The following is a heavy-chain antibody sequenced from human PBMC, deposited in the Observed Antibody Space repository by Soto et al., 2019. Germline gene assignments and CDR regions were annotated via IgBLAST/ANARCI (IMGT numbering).Heavy chain of an antibody. Sequence: ASVKVSCKASGYTFTSYYMHWVRQAPGQGLEWMGIINPSGGSTSYAQKFQGRVTMTRDTSTSTVYMELSSLRSEDTAVYYCARGTRSVVPAAIGNYYYHYMDVWGKGTTVTVSS. CDR2: INPSGGST. V-gene: IGHV1-46*03. CDR1: GYTFTSYY. J-gene: IGHJ6*03. CDR3: ARGTRSVVPAAIGNYYYHYMDV. D-gene: IGHD2-2*01.